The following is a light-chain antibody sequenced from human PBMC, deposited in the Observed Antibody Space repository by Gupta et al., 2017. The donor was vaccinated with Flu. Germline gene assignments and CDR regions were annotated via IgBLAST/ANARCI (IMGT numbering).Light chain of an antibody. Sequence: QSALTQPASVSGSPGQSITISCTGTSSDVGGYYYVSWYQQHPDKAPRVLIYDVSNRPLGISDRFSGSKSGNTATLTISGLQAEDEADYYCCSYRTINSYVFGSGTKVTVL. CDR1: SSDVGGYYY. V-gene: IGLV2-14*01. CDR2: DVS. CDR3: CSYRTINSYV. J-gene: IGLJ1*01.